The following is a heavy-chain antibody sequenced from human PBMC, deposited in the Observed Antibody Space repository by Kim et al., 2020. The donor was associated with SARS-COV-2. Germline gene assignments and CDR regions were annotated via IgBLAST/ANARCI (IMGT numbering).Heavy chain of an antibody. J-gene: IGHJ3*02. CDR1: GLTSNTVA. Sequence: GGSLRRSCAVSGLTSNTVASTWVRQAPGKGLEWVSLIYTGHTTTAYADSVRGRFTFSRDSSDNTVYLQMNNLRVEGTAIYYCATDQRFEAANDALGIWGQGTLVTVYS. V-gene: IGHV3-23*03. CDR2: IYTGHTTT. CDR3: ATDQRFEAANDALGI. D-gene: IGHD3-16*01.